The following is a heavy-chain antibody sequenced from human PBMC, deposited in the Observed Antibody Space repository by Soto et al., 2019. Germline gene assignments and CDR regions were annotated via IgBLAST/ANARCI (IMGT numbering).Heavy chain of an antibody. CDR2: IDYNGST. Sequence: QVQLQESGPGLVKPSQTLSLTCTVSGGSISSGGYYWSWIRQHPGKGLEWIGYIDYNGSTYYNPSLQSRVTISVDTSKNQFSLKLSSLTAADTAVYYCARSPEATVTAFDYWGQGTLVTVSS. J-gene: IGHJ4*02. D-gene: IGHD4-17*01. CDR1: GGSISSGGYY. V-gene: IGHV4-31*03. CDR3: ARSPEATVTAFDY.